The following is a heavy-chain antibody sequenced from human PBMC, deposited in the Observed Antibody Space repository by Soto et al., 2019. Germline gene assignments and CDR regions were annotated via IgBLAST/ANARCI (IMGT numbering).Heavy chain of an antibody. CDR1: GGTFSSYA. CDR3: ASSDYYDSGGYLVY. Sequence: SVKVSRKASGGTFSSYAISWVRQAPGQGLEWMGGIIPIFGTANYAQKFQGRVTITADESTSTAYMELSSLRSEDTAVYYCASSDYYDSGGYLVYWGQGTLVTVSS. D-gene: IGHD3-22*01. CDR2: IIPIFGTA. J-gene: IGHJ4*02. V-gene: IGHV1-69*13.